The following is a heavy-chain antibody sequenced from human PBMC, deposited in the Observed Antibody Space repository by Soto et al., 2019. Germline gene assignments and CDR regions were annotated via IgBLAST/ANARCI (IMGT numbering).Heavy chain of an antibody. Sequence: ASVKVSCKAPAYTFSDFHINRLRQASGQGPEWMGWMNAKSGDTFFAQRFQGKFNMTWDTSLSTAYMEVGSLTSDDTAIYYCARGNPFNYAGFDVWGQGTTVTVSS. D-gene: IGHD3-16*01. CDR3: ARGNPFNYAGFDV. J-gene: IGHJ6*02. V-gene: IGHV1-8*01. CDR2: MNAKSGDT. CDR1: AYTFSDFH.